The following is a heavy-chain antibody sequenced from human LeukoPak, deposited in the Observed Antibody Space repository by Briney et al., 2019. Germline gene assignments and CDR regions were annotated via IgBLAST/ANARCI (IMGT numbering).Heavy chain of an antibody. J-gene: IGHJ5*02. CDR3: ARETQPKYSSSWYLSGQNWFDP. CDR2: INTNTGNP. V-gene: IGHV7-4-1*02. Sequence: GASVKVSCKASGYTFTSYAMNWVRQAPGQGLEWMGWINTNTGNPTYAQGFTGRFVFSLDTSVSTAYLQISSLKAEDTAVYYCARETQPKYSSSWYLSGQNWFDPWGQGTLVTVSS. D-gene: IGHD6-13*01. CDR1: GYTFTSYA.